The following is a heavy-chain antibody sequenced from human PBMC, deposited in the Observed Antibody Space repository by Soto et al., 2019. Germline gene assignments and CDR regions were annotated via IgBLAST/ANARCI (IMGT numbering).Heavy chain of an antibody. CDR2: ISYDGSNK. V-gene: IGHV3-30*18. CDR3: AKDQLAVAGSWFDP. J-gene: IGHJ5*02. Sequence: PGGSLRLSCAAPGFTFSSYGMHWVRQAPGKGLEWVAVISYDGSNKYYADSVKGRFTISRDNSKNTLYLQMNSLRAEDTAVYYCAKDQLAVAGSWFDPWGQGTLVTVSS. CDR1: GFTFSSYG. D-gene: IGHD6-19*01.